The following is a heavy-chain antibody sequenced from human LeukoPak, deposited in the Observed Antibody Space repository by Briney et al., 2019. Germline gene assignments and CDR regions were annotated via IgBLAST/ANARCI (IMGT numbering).Heavy chain of an antibody. CDR3: ARGSSVTANAPRWFDP. CDR2: IYYSGST. Sequence: SETLSLTCTVSGGSISSYYRSWIRQPPGKGLEWIGYIYYSGSTNYNPSLKSRVTISVDTSKNQFSLKLSSVTAADTAVYYCARGSSVTANAPRWFDPWGQGTLVTVSS. J-gene: IGHJ5*02. D-gene: IGHD2-21*02. CDR1: GGSISSYY. V-gene: IGHV4-59*01.